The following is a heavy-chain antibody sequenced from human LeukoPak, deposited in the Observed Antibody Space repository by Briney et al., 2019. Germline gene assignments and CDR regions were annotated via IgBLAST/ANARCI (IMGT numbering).Heavy chain of an antibody. Sequence: GGSLRLSCAASGFTFSTYAMSWVRQAPGKGLEWVSTISGGGGSTNYAGSVMGRFTISRDNSKSTLYLQMNSLRAEDTAVYYCARSTIVAAGTGPFDIWGQGTMVTVSS. D-gene: IGHD6-13*01. CDR3: ARSTIVAAGTGPFDI. CDR1: GFTFSTYA. J-gene: IGHJ3*02. CDR2: ISGGGGST. V-gene: IGHV3-23*01.